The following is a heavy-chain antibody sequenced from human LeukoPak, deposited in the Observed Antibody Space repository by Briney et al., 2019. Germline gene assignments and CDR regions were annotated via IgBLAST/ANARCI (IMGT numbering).Heavy chain of an antibody. J-gene: IGHJ4*02. CDR2: ISVSGNT. Sequence: GGSLRLSCTVSGFTVSSNSMSWVRQAPGKGLEWVSAISVSGNTYHADSVKGRFTISRDSSKNTLYLQMNSLRAEDAAVYYCAKAPVTTCSGAYCYPFDYWGQGTLVTVSS. CDR3: AKAPVTTCSGAYCYPFDY. CDR1: GFTVSSNS. V-gene: IGHV3-53*01. D-gene: IGHD2-15*01.